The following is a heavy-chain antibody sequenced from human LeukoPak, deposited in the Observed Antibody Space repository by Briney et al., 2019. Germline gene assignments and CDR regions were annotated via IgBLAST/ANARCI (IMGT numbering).Heavy chain of an antibody. CDR1: AASFSSYA. V-gene: IGHV1-69*13. J-gene: IGHJ4*02. Sequence: SVKVSCKASAASFSSYAISWVRQAPGQGLELMGGIIPIFGTANYAQKFQGRVTITADESTSTAYMELSSLRSEDTAVYYCARGNSPLGYCSSTSCYDFDYWGQGTLVTVSS. CDR2: IIPIFGTA. CDR3: ARGNSPLGYCSSTSCYDFDY. D-gene: IGHD2-2*01.